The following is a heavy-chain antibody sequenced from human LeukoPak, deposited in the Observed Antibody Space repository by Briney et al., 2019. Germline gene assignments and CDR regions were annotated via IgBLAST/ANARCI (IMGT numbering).Heavy chain of an antibody. V-gene: IGHV1-2*02. D-gene: IGHD6-19*01. Sequence: ASVKVSCKASGYTFTGYYMHWVRQAPGQGLEWMGWINPNSGGTNYAQKFQGRVTMTRDTSLSTVYMELSRLRSDDTAVYYCATQATSGWHFSWGQGTLVTVSS. J-gene: IGHJ5*02. CDR3: ATQATSGWHFS. CDR1: GYTFTGYY. CDR2: INPNSGGT.